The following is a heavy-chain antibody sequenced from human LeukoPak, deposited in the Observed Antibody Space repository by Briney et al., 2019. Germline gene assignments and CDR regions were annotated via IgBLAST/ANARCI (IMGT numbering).Heavy chain of an antibody. CDR1: GYSISSDSY. CDR3: ARDRMITGTDY. CDR2: IYYSGNT. D-gene: IGHD6-13*01. V-gene: IGHV4-38-2*02. Sequence: SETLSLTCTVSGYSISSDSYWGWIRQPPGKGLEWIGTIYYSGNTHYNPTLKSRVTISIATSKNQFSLNLRSVTAADTAIYYCARDRMITGTDYWGQGTLVTVSS. J-gene: IGHJ4*02.